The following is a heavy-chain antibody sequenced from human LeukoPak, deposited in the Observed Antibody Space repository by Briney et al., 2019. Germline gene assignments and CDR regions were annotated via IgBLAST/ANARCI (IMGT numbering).Heavy chain of an antibody. CDR2: INPSGGST. CDR1: GYTFTSYY. J-gene: IGHJ3*02. Sequence: GASVKVSCKASGYTFTSYYMRWVRQAPGQGLEWMGIINPSGGSTSYAQKFQGRVTMTRDTSTSTVYMELSSLRSEDTAVYYCARDQDYYDSSGYYSDAFDIWGQGTMVTVSS. V-gene: IGHV1-46*01. CDR3: ARDQDYYDSSGYYSDAFDI. D-gene: IGHD3-22*01.